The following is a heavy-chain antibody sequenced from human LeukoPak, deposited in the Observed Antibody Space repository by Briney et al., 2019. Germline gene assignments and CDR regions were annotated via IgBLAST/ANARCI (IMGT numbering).Heavy chain of an antibody. D-gene: IGHD1-1*01. CDR1: GFTFSDYY. Sequence: GGSLRLSRAASGFTFSDYYMDWVRQAPGKGLEWVGRSRNKANSYNTEYAASVKGRFTISRDGSKNSLYLQMNSLRAEDTAVYYCARDLGTTGTRRGAFDIWGQGTMVTVSS. J-gene: IGHJ3*02. CDR2: SRNKANSYNT. V-gene: IGHV3-72*01. CDR3: ARDLGTTGTRRGAFDI.